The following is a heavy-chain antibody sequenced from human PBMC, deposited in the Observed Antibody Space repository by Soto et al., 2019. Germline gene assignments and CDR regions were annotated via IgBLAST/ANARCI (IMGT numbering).Heavy chain of an antibody. V-gene: IGHV3-33*01. CDR2: VWNDGSSK. J-gene: IGHJ5*02. CDR3: VREFGVYCSSTSCNGDPHNWFDP. Sequence: PGGSLRLSCVASEFTFNVFVMHWVRRAPGKGLEWVAVVWNDGSSKNYADSVKGRFTISRDNSKNILYLQMNSLRAKDTAVYYCVREFGVYCSSTSCNGDPHNWFDPWGQGTLVTVS. D-gene: IGHD2-2*01. CDR1: EFTFNVFV.